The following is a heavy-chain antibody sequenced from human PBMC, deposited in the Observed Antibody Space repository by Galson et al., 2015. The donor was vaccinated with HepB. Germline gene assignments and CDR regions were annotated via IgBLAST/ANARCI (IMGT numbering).Heavy chain of an antibody. D-gene: IGHD1-26*01. CDR1: GGSISSNSYY. J-gene: IGHJ3*02. CDR2: VSYSGST. CDR3: ARDPPNRIVGATYHAFGI. Sequence: CTVSGGSISSNSYYWGWIRQPPGRGLQWIGSVSYSGSTYYNASLRSRFTISGDTSRNQFSLKLSSVTAADTAVYYCARDPPNRIVGATYHAFGIWGQGTMVTVSS. V-gene: IGHV4-39*07.